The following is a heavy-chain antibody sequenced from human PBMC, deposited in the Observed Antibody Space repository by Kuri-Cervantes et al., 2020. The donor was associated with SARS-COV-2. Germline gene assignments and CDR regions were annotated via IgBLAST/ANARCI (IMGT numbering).Heavy chain of an antibody. CDR2: ISSSGSTI. CDR1: GFTFSDYY. CDR3: ARDRTGDCWSGTPYYFDY. Sequence: GGSLRLSCAASGFTFSDYYMSWIRQAPGKGLEWVSYISSSGSTIYYADSVKGRFTISRDNAKNSLYLQMNSLRAEDTAVYYCARDRTGDCWSGTPYYFDYWGQGTLGTVSS. D-gene: IGHD3-3*01. J-gene: IGHJ4*02. V-gene: IGHV3-11*04.